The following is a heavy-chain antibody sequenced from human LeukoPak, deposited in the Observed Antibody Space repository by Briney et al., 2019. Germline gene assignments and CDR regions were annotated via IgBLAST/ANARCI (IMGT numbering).Heavy chain of an antibody. CDR2: IRQDGSEI. Sequence: PGDSLRLSCAASGFIFRNYWMIWFRQAPGKGLEWVAHIRQDGSEISYVDSVEGRFTISRDNANNSLYLQMNSLRAEDTAVYYCAKDMGWDVCDYWGQGTLVTVSS. CDR3: AKDMGWDVCDY. V-gene: IGHV3-7*01. D-gene: IGHD6-19*01. J-gene: IGHJ4*02. CDR1: GFIFRNYW.